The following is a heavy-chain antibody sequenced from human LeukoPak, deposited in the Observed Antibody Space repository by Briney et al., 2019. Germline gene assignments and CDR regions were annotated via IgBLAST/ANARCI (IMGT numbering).Heavy chain of an antibody. CDR2: LIGSSGNT. CDR1: GFTSTNYA. J-gene: IGHJ4*02. V-gene: IGHV3-23*01. Sequence: PGGSLRLSCAASGFTSTNYAMNWVRQAPGKGLEGVSVLIGSSGNTDYADSVKGRFTISRDNSKNTLFLQMNSLRAEDTAIYYCAKGAYDYIEIGYFDSWGQGTLVTVSS. CDR3: AKGAYDYIEIGYFDS. D-gene: IGHD5-12*01.